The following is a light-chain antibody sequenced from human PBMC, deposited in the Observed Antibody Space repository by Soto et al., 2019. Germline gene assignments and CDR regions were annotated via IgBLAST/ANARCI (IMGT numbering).Light chain of an antibody. V-gene: IGKV1-9*01. Sequence: IQLTQSPSSLPASVGDRVTITCRASQAVSSYLAWYQQKPGMAPKLLIYGASTLQIGVPPRFSGSGSETDFTLTINALQPEDYATYFCQQDETYPWTFGQGTKVEVK. CDR2: GAS. CDR1: QAVSSY. J-gene: IGKJ1*01. CDR3: QQDETYPWT.